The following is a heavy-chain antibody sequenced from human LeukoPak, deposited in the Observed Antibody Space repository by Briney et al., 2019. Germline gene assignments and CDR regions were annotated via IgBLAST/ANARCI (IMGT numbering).Heavy chain of an antibody. J-gene: IGHJ2*01. CDR3: VRDGHDSSGYYWAWSFDL. V-gene: IGHV3-21*01. CDR2: ITSSSSYI. CDR1: GFTFSSYG. Sequence: PGESLRLSCAASGFTFSSYGMSWVRQAPGKGLEWVSSITSSSSYIYYADSVKGRFTNSRDNAKNSLYLQMNSLRAEDTAVYYCVRDGHDSSGYYWAWSFDLWGHGTLVTVSS. D-gene: IGHD3-22*01.